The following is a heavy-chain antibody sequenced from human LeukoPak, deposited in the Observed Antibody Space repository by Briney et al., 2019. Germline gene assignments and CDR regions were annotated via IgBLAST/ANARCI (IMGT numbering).Heavy chain of an antibody. J-gene: IGHJ3*02. CDR2: INHSGST. Sequence: SETLSLTCAVSGGSFSGYYWSWVRQPPGKGVEWIGEINHSGSTNYNPSLTSGVTISVDPSKNQFSLTLSSVTAADTAVYYCARMMYYYDSSGHSGAFDIWGHGTMVTVS. CDR1: GGSFSGYY. D-gene: IGHD3-22*01. V-gene: IGHV4-34*01. CDR3: ARMMYYYDSSGHSGAFDI.